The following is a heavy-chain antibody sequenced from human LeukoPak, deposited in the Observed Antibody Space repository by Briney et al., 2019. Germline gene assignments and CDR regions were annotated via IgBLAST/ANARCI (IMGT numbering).Heavy chain of an antibody. Sequence: GASVKVSCKASGGTFSSYAISWVRQAPGQGLEWMGGIIPIFGTANYAQKFQGRVTITTDESTSTAYMELSSLRSEDTAVYYCARLRPRDYSNRRDFTYMDVWVKGTTVTVSS. CDR3: ARLRPRDYSNRRDFTYMDV. J-gene: IGHJ6*03. D-gene: IGHD4-11*01. V-gene: IGHV1-69*05. CDR1: GGTFSSYA. CDR2: IIPIFGTA.